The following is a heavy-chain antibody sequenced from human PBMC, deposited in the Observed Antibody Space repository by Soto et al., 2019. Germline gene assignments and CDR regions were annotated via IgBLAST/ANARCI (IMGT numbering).Heavy chain of an antibody. J-gene: IGHJ6*02. V-gene: IGHV3-15*01. CDR2: IKSKTDGGTT. D-gene: IGHD4-17*01. CDR3: TTELRSDENYYYGMDV. CDR1: GFTFSNAW. Sequence: GGSLRLSCAASGFTFSNAWMSWVRQAPGKGLEWVGRIKSKTDGGTTDYAAPVKGRFTISRDDSKNTLYLQTNSLKTEDTAVYYCTTELRSDENYYYGMDVWGQGTTVTVSS.